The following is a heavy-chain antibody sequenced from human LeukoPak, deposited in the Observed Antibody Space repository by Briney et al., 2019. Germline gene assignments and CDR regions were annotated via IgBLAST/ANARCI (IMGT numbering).Heavy chain of an antibody. CDR2: ISWNSGSI. Sequence: GGSLNLPFQASGFPFDDYPIHWFRQPPGKALDGFPVISWNSGSIGYADSVKGRFTISRDNAKNSLYLQMNSLRAEDMALYYCAKDIRRLYSESAFDIWGQGTMVTVSS. CDR3: AKDIRRLYSESAFDI. D-gene: IGHD2-2*02. J-gene: IGHJ3*02. CDR1: GFPFDDYP. V-gene: IGHV3-9*03.